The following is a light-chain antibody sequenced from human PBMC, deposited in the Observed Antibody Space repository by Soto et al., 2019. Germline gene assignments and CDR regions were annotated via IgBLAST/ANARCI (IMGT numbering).Light chain of an antibody. J-gene: IGKJ1*01. V-gene: IGKV3-20*01. CDR2: GAS. CDR1: QSFSSSY. Sequence: EIGLTQSPGTLSLSPGERATLSCRASQSFSSSYLAWYQQKPGQAPRLLIYGASSRATGIPDRFSGSGSVTDFTRTISRLEPEDFAVYYWQQNGSSRTFGQGTKVAIK. CDR3: QQNGSSRT.